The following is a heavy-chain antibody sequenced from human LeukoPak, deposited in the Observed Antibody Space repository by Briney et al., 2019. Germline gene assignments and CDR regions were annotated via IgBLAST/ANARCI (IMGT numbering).Heavy chain of an antibody. J-gene: IGHJ3*02. V-gene: IGHV1-2*02. CDR2: INPNSGGT. Sequence: ASVKVSCKASGYTFTGYYIHWVRQAPGQGLEWMGWINPNSGGTNYAQKFQGRVTMTRDTSISTAYVELSRLRSDDTAVYYCARGHWFGESVDAFHICRQGTMVTVSS. CDR3: ARGHWFGESVDAFHI. CDR1: GYTFTGYY. D-gene: IGHD3-10*01.